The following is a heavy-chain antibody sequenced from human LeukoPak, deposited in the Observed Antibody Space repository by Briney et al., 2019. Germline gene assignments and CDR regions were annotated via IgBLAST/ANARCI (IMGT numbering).Heavy chain of an antibody. CDR1: GGSISSSY. J-gene: IGHJ5*02. V-gene: IGHV4-59*08. CDR3: ARHDPGWFDT. Sequence: SETLSLTCTLSGGSISSSYWSWIRQPPGKGLEWIGYIHYSGSTNYNPSLKSRATISVDTSKAHFSLKLSSATAADTAVYYCARHDPGWFDTWGQGTLVTVSS. CDR2: IHYSGST. D-gene: IGHD7-27*01.